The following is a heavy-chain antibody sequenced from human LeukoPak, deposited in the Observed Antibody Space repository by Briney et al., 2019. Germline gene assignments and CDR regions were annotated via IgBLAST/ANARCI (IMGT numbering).Heavy chain of an antibody. D-gene: IGHD3-22*01. V-gene: IGHV1-18*01. CDR2: ISAYNGNT. CDR1: GGTFDNYG. CDR3: ARDRQPHNYYDSSGYYGDWYFDL. J-gene: IGHJ2*01. Sequence: ASVKVSCKASGGTFDNYGISWVRQAPGQGLEWMGWISAYNGNTNYAQKLQGRVTMTTDTSTSTAYMELRSLRSDDTAVYYCARDRQPHNYYDSSGYYGDWYFDLWGRGTLVTVSS.